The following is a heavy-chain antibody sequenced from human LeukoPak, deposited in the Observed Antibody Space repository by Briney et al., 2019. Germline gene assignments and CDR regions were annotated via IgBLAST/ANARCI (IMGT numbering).Heavy chain of an antibody. CDR3: ARVNRGSGIT. CDR2: LLHSGST. Sequence: SETLSLTCTVSGGSISRYYWSWIRQPPGKGLEWIGALLHSGSTFYNPTLKSRVAISVDTTSGDTSKSQFSLQLRSVTAADTAVYYCARVNRGSGITWGQGTLVTVSS. J-gene: IGHJ5*02. CDR1: GGSISRYY. V-gene: IGHV4-59*12. D-gene: IGHD3-10*01.